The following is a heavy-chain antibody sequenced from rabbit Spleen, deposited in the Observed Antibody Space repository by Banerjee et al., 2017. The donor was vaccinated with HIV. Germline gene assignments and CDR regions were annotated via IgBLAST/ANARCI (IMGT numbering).Heavy chain of an antibody. V-gene: IGHV1S45*01. D-gene: IGHD7-1*01. CDR3: ARENNFGPDYIDL. J-gene: IGHJ4*01. Sequence: QEQLVESGGDLVKPGASLTLTCTASGFSFSSRYWICWVRQAPGKGLEWIACIYAGSSGSTDYASWARGRFIISKTSSTTVTLQLTSLTAADTATYFCARENNFGPDYIDLWGPGTLVTVS. CDR2: IYAGSSGST. CDR1: GFSFSSRYW.